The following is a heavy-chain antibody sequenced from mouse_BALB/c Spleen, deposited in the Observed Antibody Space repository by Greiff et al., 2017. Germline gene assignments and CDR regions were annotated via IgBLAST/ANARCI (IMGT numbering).Heavy chain of an antibody. CDR2: ISSGGST. CDR3: ARTRRYDVGYAMDY. CDR1: GFTFSSYA. Sequence: DVMLVESGGGLVKPGGSLKLSCAASGFTFSSYAMSWVRQTPEKRLEWVASISSGGSTYYPDSVKGRFTISRDNARNILYLQMSSLRSEDTAMYYCARTRRYDVGYAMDYWGQGTSVTVSS. D-gene: IGHD2-14*01. V-gene: IGHV5-6-5*01. J-gene: IGHJ4*01.